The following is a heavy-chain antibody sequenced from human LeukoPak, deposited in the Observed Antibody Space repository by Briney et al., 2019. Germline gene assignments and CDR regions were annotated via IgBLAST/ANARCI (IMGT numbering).Heavy chain of an antibody. CDR1: GGTFISYA. CDR2: IIPIFGTA. Sequence: SVKVSCKASGGTFISYAISWVRQAPAKGREWMGGIIPIFGTANYAQKFQGRVTITTDESKRTDYMELSSLISEDTAVYYCARVNLWYCSGGSCYLLPFDIWGQGTMVTVSS. D-gene: IGHD2-15*01. CDR3: ARVNLWYCSGGSCYLLPFDI. V-gene: IGHV1-69*05. J-gene: IGHJ3*02.